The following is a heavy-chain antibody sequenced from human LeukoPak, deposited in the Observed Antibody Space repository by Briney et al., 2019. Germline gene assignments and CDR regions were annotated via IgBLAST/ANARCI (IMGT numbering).Heavy chain of an antibody. Sequence: GGSLRLSCAASGFTFSSYEMNWVRQAPGKGLDWVSYISSSGSTIYYADSVKGRFTISRDNAKNSLYLQMNSLRAEDTAVYYCARVPYNWNDPDYWGQGTLVTVSS. CDR2: ISSSGSTI. CDR3: ARVPYNWNDPDY. V-gene: IGHV3-48*03. D-gene: IGHD1-1*01. CDR1: GFTFSSYE. J-gene: IGHJ4*02.